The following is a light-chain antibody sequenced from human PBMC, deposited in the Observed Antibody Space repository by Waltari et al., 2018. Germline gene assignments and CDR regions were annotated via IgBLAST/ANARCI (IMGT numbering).Light chain of an antibody. Sequence: EIVLTHSPATLSLSPGERATLSCRASQSVSSYLAWYQQKAGQAPRLLIYDAFNRATGIPARFSGSGSGTDFTLTISSLEPEDFAVYYCQQRSDWPILTFGGGTKVEIK. V-gene: IGKV3-11*01. CDR1: QSVSSY. CDR3: QQRSDWPILT. J-gene: IGKJ4*01. CDR2: DAF.